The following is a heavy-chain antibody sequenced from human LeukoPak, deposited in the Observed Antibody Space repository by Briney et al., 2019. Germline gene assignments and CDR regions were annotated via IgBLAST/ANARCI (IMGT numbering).Heavy chain of an antibody. J-gene: IGHJ4*02. CDR3: ARVEKRLGNYFDY. D-gene: IGHD6-25*01. Sequence: PSETLSLTCTVSGGSISSGDYYWSWIRQPPGKGLEWIGYIYYSGSTYYNPSLKSRVTISVDTSKNQFSLKLSSVTAADTAVYYCARVEKRLGNYFDYWGQGTLVTVSS. CDR2: IYYSGST. CDR1: GGSISSGDYY. V-gene: IGHV4-30-4*01.